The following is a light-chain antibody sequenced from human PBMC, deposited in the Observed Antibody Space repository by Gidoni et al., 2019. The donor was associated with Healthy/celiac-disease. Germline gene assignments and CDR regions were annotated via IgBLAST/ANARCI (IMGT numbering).Light chain of an antibody. CDR3: CSYAGSSTLVV. Sequence: QSALTQPASESGSPGQSITISCTGTSSDVGSYNLVSWYQQHPGKAPKLMIHEGSKRPSGVSNRFSGSKSGNTASLTISGLQAEDEADYYCCSYAGSSTLVVFGGGTKLTVL. V-gene: IGLV2-23*01. J-gene: IGLJ2*01. CDR2: EGS. CDR1: SSDVGSYNL.